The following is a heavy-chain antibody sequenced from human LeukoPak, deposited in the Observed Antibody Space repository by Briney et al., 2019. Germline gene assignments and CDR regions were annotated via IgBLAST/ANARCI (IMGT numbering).Heavy chain of an antibody. CDR1: GFTFSGYW. Sequence: GGSLRLSCAASGFTFSGYWMSWVRQAPGKGLEWVANIKQDGSENYYVDSVKGGFTISRDNAKNSLYLQMNSLRVEDMAVYYCARPAIMMATIPTGAFDIWGQGTMVTVSS. V-gene: IGHV3-7*01. CDR2: IKQDGSEN. CDR3: ARPAIMMATIPTGAFDI. J-gene: IGHJ3*02. D-gene: IGHD5-24*01.